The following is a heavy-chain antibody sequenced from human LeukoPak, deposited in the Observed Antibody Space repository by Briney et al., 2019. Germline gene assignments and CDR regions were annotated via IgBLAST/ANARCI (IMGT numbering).Heavy chain of an antibody. Sequence: SETLSLTCTVSGGSISSYYWSWIRQPPGKGLEWIGYIYYSGSTNYNPSLKSRVTISVDTSKNQFSLKLSSVTAADTAVYYCARLTKWASSGYYGSGSPPTPIDYWGQGTLVTVSS. CDR1: GGSISSYY. CDR2: IYYSGST. D-gene: IGHD3-10*01. CDR3: ARLTKWASSGYYGSGSPPTPIDY. J-gene: IGHJ4*02. V-gene: IGHV4-59*08.